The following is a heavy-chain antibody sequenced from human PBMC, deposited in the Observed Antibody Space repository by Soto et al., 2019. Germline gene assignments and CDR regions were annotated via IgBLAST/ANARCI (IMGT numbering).Heavy chain of an antibody. CDR2: INHSGST. CDR1: GGSFSGYY. D-gene: IGHD3-9*01. Sequence: SETLSLTCAVYGGSFSGYYWSWIRQPPGKGLEWIGEINHSGSTNYNPSLKSRVTISVDTSRDQFSLRLSSVTAADTAVYYCARTVLGPDLLADSFVDYYYYMDVWGQGTTVTVSS. V-gene: IGHV4-34*01. CDR3: ARTVLGPDLLADSFVDYYYYMDV. J-gene: IGHJ6*03.